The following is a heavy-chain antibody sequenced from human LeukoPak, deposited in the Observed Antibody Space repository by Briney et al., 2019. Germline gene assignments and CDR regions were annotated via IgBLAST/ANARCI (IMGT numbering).Heavy chain of an antibody. CDR1: GYTFTSYG. CDR2: ISAYNGNT. J-gene: IGHJ6*03. Sequence: GASVKVSCKASGYTFTSYGISWVRQAPGQGLEWMGWISAYNGNTNYAQKLQGRVTMTTDTSTSTAYMELRSLRSDDTAVYYCARVLHPSSSWEGYYYYYYMDVWGKGTTVTVSS. V-gene: IGHV1-18*01. CDR3: ARVLHPSSSWEGYYYYYYMDV. D-gene: IGHD6-13*01.